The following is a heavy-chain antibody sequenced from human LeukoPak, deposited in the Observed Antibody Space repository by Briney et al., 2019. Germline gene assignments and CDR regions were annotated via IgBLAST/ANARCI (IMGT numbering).Heavy chain of an antibody. Sequence: GGSVKVSCKASGYTFTSYYMHWVRQAPGQGLEGMGIINPSGGSTSYAQKFQGRVTMTRDTSTSTVYMELSSLRSEDTAVYYCSSCSSTSCTDYWGQGTLVTVSS. J-gene: IGHJ4*02. D-gene: IGHD2-2*01. CDR2: INPSGGST. V-gene: IGHV1-46*01. CDR3: SSCSSTSCTDY. CDR1: GYTFTSYY.